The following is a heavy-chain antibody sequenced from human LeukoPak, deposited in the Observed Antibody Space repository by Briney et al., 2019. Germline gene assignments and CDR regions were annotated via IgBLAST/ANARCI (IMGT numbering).Heavy chain of an antibody. CDR2: IYYSGST. Sequence: SETLSLTCTVSGGSISSYYWSWIRQPPGKGLEWIGYIYYSGSTNYNPSLKSRVTISVDTSKNQFSLKLSSVTAADTAVYYCARDRGPFVPYYCYYGMDVWGQGTTVTVSS. CDR1: GGSISSYY. D-gene: IGHD2-8*01. CDR3: ARDRGPFVPYYCYYGMDV. J-gene: IGHJ6*02. V-gene: IGHV4-59*01.